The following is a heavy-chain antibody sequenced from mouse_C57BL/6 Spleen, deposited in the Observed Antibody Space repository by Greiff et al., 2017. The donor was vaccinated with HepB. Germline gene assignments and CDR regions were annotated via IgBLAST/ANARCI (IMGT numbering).Heavy chain of an antibody. CDR3: ARLWGRWADY. J-gene: IGHJ2*01. Sequence: VQLQQSGAELVKPGASVKLSCKASGYTFTSYWMQWVKQRPGQGLEWIGEIDPSDSYTNYNQKFKGKATLTVDTSSSTAYLQRSSLTSEDSAVYYSARLWGRWADYWGQGTTLTVSA. D-gene: IGHD2-3*01. CDR2: IDPSDSYT. V-gene: IGHV1-50*01. CDR1: GYTFTSYW.